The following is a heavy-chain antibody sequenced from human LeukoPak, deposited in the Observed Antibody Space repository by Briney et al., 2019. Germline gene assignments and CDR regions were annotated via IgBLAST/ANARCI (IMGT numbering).Heavy chain of an antibody. CDR1: GFTFSSYA. J-gene: IGHJ4*02. Sequence: GGSLRPSCAASGFTFSSYAISCVRQAPGKGREWVSAISGNGSDTYHADSVKGRFTISRDNSRNTLYLQMNTLRAEDTAVYYCAKDLANGYSNDYWGQGTLVTVSS. V-gene: IGHV3-23*01. CDR2: ISGNGSDT. D-gene: IGHD5-18*01. CDR3: AKDLANGYSNDY.